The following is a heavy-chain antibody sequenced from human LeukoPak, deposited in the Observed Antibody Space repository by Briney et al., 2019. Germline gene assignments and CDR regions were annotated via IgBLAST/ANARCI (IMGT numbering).Heavy chain of an antibody. J-gene: IGHJ4*02. V-gene: IGHV1-46*01. Sequence: ASVKVSCKAFGYTFTSNYMHWVRQAPGQGLEWMGIINPSDSSTSYAQKFQGRVTMTRDTSTSTVYMELSSLRSEDTAVYYCARDPRGYSGYVFDYWGQGTLVTVSS. CDR3: ARDPRGYSGYVFDY. D-gene: IGHD5-12*01. CDR1: GYTFTSNY. CDR2: INPSDSST.